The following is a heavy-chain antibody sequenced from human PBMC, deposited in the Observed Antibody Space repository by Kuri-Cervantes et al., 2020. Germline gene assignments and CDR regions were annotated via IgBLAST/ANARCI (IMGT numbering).Heavy chain of an antibody. D-gene: IGHD4-17*01. CDR1: GFTFSSYW. V-gene: IGHV3-7*01. CDR3: ARGDDDYDYYYYYGMDV. J-gene: IGHJ6*02. CDR2: IKQDGSEK. Sequence: LSLTCAASGFTFSSYWMSWVRQAPGKGLEWVANIKQDGSEKYYVDSVKGRFTISRDNAKNSLYLQMNSLRAGDTAVYYCARGDDDYDYYYYYGMDVWGQGTTVTVSS.